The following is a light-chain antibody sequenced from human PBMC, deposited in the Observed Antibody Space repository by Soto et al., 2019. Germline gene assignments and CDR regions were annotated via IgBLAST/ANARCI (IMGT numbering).Light chain of an antibody. Sequence: QSVLTQPPSVSGARGQRVTISCTGSSSNIGAGYDVHWYQQRPGTAPKLLIFGNTNRPSGVPDRFSGSKSGTSASLAITGLQAEDEGDYYCQSYDSTLSARYVFGTGTKLTVL. CDR2: GNT. CDR1: SSNIGAGYD. V-gene: IGLV1-40*01. CDR3: QSYDSTLSARYV. J-gene: IGLJ1*01.